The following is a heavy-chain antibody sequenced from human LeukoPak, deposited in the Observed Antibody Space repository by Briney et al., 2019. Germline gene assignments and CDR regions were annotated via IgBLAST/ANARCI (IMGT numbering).Heavy chain of an antibody. CDR3: ARDVLRFLEWLSDYYYYYGMDV. J-gene: IGHJ6*02. V-gene: IGHV3-21*01. Sequence: GGSLRLSCAASGFTFSSYSMNWVRQAPGKGLEWVSSISSSSSYIYYADSVKGRFTISRDNAKNSLYLQMNSLRAEDTAVYYCARDVLRFLEWLSDYYYYYGMDVWGQGTTVTVSS. CDR1: GFTFSSYS. CDR2: ISSSSSYI. D-gene: IGHD3-3*01.